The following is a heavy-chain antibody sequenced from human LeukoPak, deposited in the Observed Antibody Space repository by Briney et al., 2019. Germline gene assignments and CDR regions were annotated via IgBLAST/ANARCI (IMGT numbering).Heavy chain of an antibody. Sequence: GESLKISWKGSGYSFTSYWIGWVRQMPGKGLEWMGIIYPGESDTRYSPSFQGQVSIPADKSISPAVLQWSSRKASDPAMYYCARLRGYGGNDDSFDLWGLGTMVTVSS. CDR1: GYSFTSYW. J-gene: IGHJ3*01. D-gene: IGHD4-23*01. CDR3: ARLRGYGGNDDSFDL. CDR2: IYPGESDT. V-gene: IGHV5-51*01.